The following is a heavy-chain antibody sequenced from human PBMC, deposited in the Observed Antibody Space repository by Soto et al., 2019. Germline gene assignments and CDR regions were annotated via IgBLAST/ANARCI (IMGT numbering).Heavy chain of an antibody. CDR2: IYYSGST. CDR3: ARRRFLEWLLYGYYFDY. CDR1: GGSISCRTYY. V-gene: IGHV4-39*01. Sequence: SETLSVTCTFSGGSISCRTYYWGWIRQPPGKGLEWIGSIYYSGSTYYNPSLKSRVTISVDTSKNQFSLKLSSVTAADTAVYYCARRRFLEWLLYGYYFDYWGQGTMVTVSS. D-gene: IGHD3-3*01. J-gene: IGHJ4*02.